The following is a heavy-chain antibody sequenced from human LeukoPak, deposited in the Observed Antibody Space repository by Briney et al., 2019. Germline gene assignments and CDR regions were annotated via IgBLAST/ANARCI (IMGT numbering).Heavy chain of an antibody. CDR1: GFTVSSNY. Sequence: PGGSLRLSCAASGFTVSSNYMSWVRQAPGKGLEWVSVIYSGGTTYYADSVKGRFTISRDNSKNTLYLQMNSLRAEDTAVYYCAKTGSSSWLFDYWGQGTLVTVSS. V-gene: IGHV3-53*01. J-gene: IGHJ4*02. CDR3: AKTGSSSWLFDY. D-gene: IGHD6-13*01. CDR2: IYSGGTT.